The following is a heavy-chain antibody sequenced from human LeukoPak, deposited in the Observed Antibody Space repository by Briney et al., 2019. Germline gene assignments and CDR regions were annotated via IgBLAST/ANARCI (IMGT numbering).Heavy chain of an antibody. V-gene: IGHV3-30*02. CDR3: AKDIAVSDSYFDY. CDR1: GFIFSTYA. J-gene: IGHJ4*02. CDR2: IRYDAANQ. Sequence: GKSLRLSCEASGFIFSTYAMHWVRQAPGKGLEWVAFIRYDAANQYYADSVKGRFTISRDNSKNTLYLQMDSLRSEDTAIYHCAKDIAVSDSYFDYWGQGTLVTVSS. D-gene: IGHD6-19*01.